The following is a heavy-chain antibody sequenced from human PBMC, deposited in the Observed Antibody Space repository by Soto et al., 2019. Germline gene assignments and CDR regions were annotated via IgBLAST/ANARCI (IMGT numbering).Heavy chain of an antibody. Sequence: QVQLVESGGGVVQPGRSLRLSCAASGFTFSSYGMHWVRQAPGKGLEWVAVIWYDGSNKYYADSVKGRFTISRDNSKNTLYLQMNSLRAEDTAVYYCARSAYSDSSPDAFDIWGQGTMVTVSS. V-gene: IGHV3-33*01. D-gene: IGHD3-22*01. J-gene: IGHJ3*02. CDR2: IWYDGSNK. CDR1: GFTFSSYG. CDR3: ARSAYSDSSPDAFDI.